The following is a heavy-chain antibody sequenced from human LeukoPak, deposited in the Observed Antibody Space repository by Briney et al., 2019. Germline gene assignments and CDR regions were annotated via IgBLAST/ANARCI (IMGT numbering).Heavy chain of an antibody. CDR2: IYHSGST. CDR1: GGSISSGGYY. J-gene: IGHJ4*02. Sequence: SQTLSLTCTVSGGSISSGGYYWSWIRQPPGKGLEWIGYIYHSGSTYYNPSLKSRVTISVDRSKNQFSLKLSSVTAADTAVYYCAREGAFEVRGPGMGYWGQGTLVTVSS. V-gene: IGHV4-30-2*01. CDR3: AREGAFEVRGPGMGY. D-gene: IGHD3-10*01.